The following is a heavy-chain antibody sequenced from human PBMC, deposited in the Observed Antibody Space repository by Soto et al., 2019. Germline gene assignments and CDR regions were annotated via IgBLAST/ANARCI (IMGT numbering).Heavy chain of an antibody. V-gene: IGHV3-30*18. CDR3: AKAPTGLYSSSWSQSELDY. J-gene: IGHJ4*02. CDR2: ISYDGSNK. D-gene: IGHD6-13*01. Sequence: GGSLRLSCAASGFTFSSYGMHWVRQAPGKGLEWVAVISYDGSNKYYADSVKGRFTISRDNSKNTLYLQMNSLRAEDTAVYYCAKAPTGLYSSSWSQSELDYWGQGTLVTVSS. CDR1: GFTFSSYG.